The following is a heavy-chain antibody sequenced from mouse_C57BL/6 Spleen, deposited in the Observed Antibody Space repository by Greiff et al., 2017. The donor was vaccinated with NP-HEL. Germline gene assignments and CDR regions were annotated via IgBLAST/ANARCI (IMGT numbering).Heavy chain of an antibody. J-gene: IGHJ4*01. D-gene: IGHD2-14*01. CDR1: GYAFSSYW. V-gene: IGHV1-80*01. CDR2: IYPGDGDT. Sequence: VQLVESGAELVKPGASVKISCKASGYAFSSYWMNWVKQRPGKGLEWIGQIYPGDGDTNYNGKFKGKATLTADKSSSTAYMQLSSLTSEDSAVYFCARGGTHAMDYWGQGTSVTVSS. CDR3: ARGGTHAMDY.